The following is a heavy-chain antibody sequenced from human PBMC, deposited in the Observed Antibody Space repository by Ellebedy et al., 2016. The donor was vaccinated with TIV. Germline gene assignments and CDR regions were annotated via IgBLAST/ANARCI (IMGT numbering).Heavy chain of an antibody. J-gene: IGHJ4*02. CDR2: IDPSSGSA. D-gene: IGHD3-3*01. CDR1: GYTFTRYY. CDR3: ARGLSRRWMEGFY. Sequence: AASVKVSCKASGYTFTRYYKHWVRQAPGQGLEWMGIIDPSSGSASYVHYAQKFQGRVTMTWDTSTSTVYMKLSSLRSEDTAVYYCARGLSRRWMEGFYWGQGTLVTVSS. V-gene: IGHV1-46*01.